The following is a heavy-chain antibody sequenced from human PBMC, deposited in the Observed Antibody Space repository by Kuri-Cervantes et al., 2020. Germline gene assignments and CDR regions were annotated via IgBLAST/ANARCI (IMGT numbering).Heavy chain of an antibody. D-gene: IGHD6-13*01. J-gene: IGHJ4*02. CDR3: ARVYTGWAAAGRRSYFDY. CDR1: GGSFSGYY. Sequence: GSLRLSCAVYGGSFSGYYWSWIRQPPGKGLEWIGEINHSGSTNYNPSLKSRVTISVDTSKNQFSLKLSSVTAADTAVYYCARVYTGWAAAGRRSYFDYWGQGTLVTVSS. V-gene: IGHV4-34*01. CDR2: INHSGST.